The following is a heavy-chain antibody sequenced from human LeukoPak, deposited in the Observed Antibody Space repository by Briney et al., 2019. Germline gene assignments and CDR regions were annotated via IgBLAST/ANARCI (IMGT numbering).Heavy chain of an antibody. CDR2: IYYSGST. Sequence: SETLSLTCTVSGGSISSGGYYWSWIRQHPGKGLEWIGYIYYSGSTYYNPSLKSRVTISVDTSKNQFSLKLSSVTAADTAVYYCARFQWFGELSNFDYWGQGTLVTVSS. J-gene: IGHJ4*02. CDR3: ARFQWFGELSNFDY. D-gene: IGHD3-10*01. V-gene: IGHV4-31*03. CDR1: GGSISSGGYY.